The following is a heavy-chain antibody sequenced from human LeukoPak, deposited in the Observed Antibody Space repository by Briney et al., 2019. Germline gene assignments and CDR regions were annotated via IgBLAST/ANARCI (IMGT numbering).Heavy chain of an antibody. CDR1: GFTFSSYS. CDR2: ISSNSNYI. J-gene: IGHJ1*01. V-gene: IGHV3-21*01. CDR3: ARARRPSSYLGFQL. Sequence: GGSLRLSCAASGFTFSSYSMNWVRQAPGKGLEWVSSISSNSNYIYYADSVKGRFTISRDNAKNSLYLQMNSLRAEDTAVYYCARARRPSSYLGFQLWGQGTLVTVSS. D-gene: IGHD2-2*01.